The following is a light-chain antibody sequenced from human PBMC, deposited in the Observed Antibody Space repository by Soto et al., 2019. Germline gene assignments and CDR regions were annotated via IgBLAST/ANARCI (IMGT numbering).Light chain of an antibody. Sequence: QSALTQSDSVSGSPGQSITISCTGSSTNIGSSSLVSWYQQHPGKAPKLMIYEGTKRPSGLSDRFSGSKSGNTASLTISGLQAEDEAVYFCCSYAGSDNYVLFGTGTKLTVL. CDR3: CSYAGSDNYVL. CDR2: EGT. CDR1: STNIGSSSL. J-gene: IGLJ3*02. V-gene: IGLV2-23*01.